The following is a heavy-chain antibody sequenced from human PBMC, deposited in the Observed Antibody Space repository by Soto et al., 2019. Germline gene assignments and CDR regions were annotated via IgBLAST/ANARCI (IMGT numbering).Heavy chain of an antibody. CDR3: TTDSYFTLNLVRFDY. V-gene: IGHV3-15*07. CDR1: GFTFTTAW. Sequence: PAGSLRLSCAASGFTFTTAWLNWVRQAPGKGLEWVVRIKSKTDGGTPDFAAPVRGRFAISRDDSESMVYLPMNSLKTEDTSVYYCTTDSYFTLNLVRFDYWCLGTLVTVSS. D-gene: IGHD3-22*01. J-gene: IGHJ4*01. CDR2: IKSKTDGGTP.